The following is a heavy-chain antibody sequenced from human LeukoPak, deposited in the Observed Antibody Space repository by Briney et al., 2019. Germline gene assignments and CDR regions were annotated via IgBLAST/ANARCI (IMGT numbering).Heavy chain of an antibody. CDR3: ARDWGSSWQNYYYGMDV. CDR1: GFTFEDYG. V-gene: IGHV3-20*04. CDR2: INWNGGST. D-gene: IGHD6-13*01. Sequence: GGSLRLSCAASGFTFEDYGMSWVRQAPGKGLEWVSGINWNGGSTGYADSVKGRFTISRDNAKNSLYLQMNSLRAEDTAFYYCARDWGSSWQNYYYGMDVWGQGTTVSASS. J-gene: IGHJ6*02.